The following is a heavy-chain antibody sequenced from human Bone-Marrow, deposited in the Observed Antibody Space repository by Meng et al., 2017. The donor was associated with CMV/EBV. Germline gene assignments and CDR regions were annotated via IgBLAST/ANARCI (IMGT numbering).Heavy chain of an antibody. CDR3: AKGIAAAGTLGFAY. J-gene: IGHJ4*02. CDR1: GFTFSSYS. D-gene: IGHD6-13*01. V-gene: IGHV3-48*04. CDR2: ISSSSSTI. Sequence: GESLKISCAASGFTFSSYSMNWVRQAPGKGLEWVSYISSSSSTIYYADSVKGRFTISRDNAKNSLYLQMNSLRAEDTAVYYCAKGIAAAGTLGFAYWGQGPLVPVSS.